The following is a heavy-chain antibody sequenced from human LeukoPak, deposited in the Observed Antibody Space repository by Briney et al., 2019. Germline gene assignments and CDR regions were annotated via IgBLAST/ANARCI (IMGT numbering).Heavy chain of an antibody. CDR3: ARGLRPIQH. V-gene: IGHV4-39*07. CDR1: GGSISSSYYW. J-gene: IGHJ1*01. CDR2: MSYSGTT. D-gene: IGHD3-16*01. Sequence: SETLSLTCTVSGGSISSSYYWWGWFRQPPGKRLEYIARMSYSGTTYYNPSLKSRVTISVDTSKNQFSLKLSSVTAADTAVYYCARGLRPIQHWGQGTLVTVSS.